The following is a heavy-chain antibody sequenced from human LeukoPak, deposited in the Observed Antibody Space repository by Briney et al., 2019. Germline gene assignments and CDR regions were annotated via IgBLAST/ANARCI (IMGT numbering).Heavy chain of an antibody. Sequence: PSETLSLTCAVYGGSFSGYYWSWIRQPPGKGLEWIGEINHSGSTNYNPSLKSRVTISVDTSKNQFSLKLSSVTAADTAVYYCARGLFRGAFDIWGQGTMVTVSS. V-gene: IGHV4-34*01. J-gene: IGHJ3*02. CDR1: GGSFSGYY. CDR2: INHSGST. D-gene: IGHD3-10*01. CDR3: ARGLFRGAFDI.